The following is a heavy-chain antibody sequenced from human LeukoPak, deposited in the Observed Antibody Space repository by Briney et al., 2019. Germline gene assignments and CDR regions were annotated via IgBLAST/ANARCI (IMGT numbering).Heavy chain of an antibody. J-gene: IGHJ4*02. V-gene: IGHV3-49*05. CDR2: IRSKAYGGTT. D-gene: IGHD5-18*01. CDR3: TRVDTAMVGRYDY. Sequence: NPGGSLRLSCTASGFTFGDYAMSWFRQAPGKGLEWVGFIRSKAYGGTTEYAASVKGRFTISRDDSKSIAYLQMNSLKTEDTAVYYCTRVDTAMVGRYDYWGQGTLVTVSS. CDR1: GFTFGDYA.